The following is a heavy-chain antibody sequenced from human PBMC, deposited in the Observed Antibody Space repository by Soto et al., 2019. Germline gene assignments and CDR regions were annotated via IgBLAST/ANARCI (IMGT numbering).Heavy chain of an antibody. CDR3: ARGFSAGKGSPPDF. V-gene: IGHV3-23*01. CDR2: ISGSGGST. CDR1: GLTFSSFA. D-gene: IGHD6-13*01. Sequence: EMQLLESGGGLVQPGGSLRLSCAASGLTFSSFAMSWVRQAPGKGLDWVSAISGSGGSTYSADSVKGRFTISRDNSKNTLYLQMSSLRAEDTAVYYCARGFSAGKGSPPDFCGQGSLVTVSS. J-gene: IGHJ4*02.